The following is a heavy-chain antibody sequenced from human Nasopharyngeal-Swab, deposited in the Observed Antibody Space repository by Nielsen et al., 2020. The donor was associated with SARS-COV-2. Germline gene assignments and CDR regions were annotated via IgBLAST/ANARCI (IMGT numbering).Heavy chain of an antibody. CDR3: ARGLAVAGIPDFDY. D-gene: IGHD6-19*01. J-gene: IGHJ4*02. CDR1: GYTFTSYG. CDR2: ISAYNGNP. V-gene: IGHV1-18*01. Sequence: ASVKVSCKASGYTFTSYGISWVRQAPGQGLEWMGWISAYNGNPNYAQKLQGRVTMTTDTSTSTAYMELRSLRSDDTAVYYCARGLAVAGIPDFDYWGQGTLVTVSS.